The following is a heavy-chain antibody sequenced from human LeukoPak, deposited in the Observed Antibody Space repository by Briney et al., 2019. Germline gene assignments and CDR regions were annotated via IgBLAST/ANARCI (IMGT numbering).Heavy chain of an antibody. V-gene: IGHV4-59*01. D-gene: IGHD3-10*01. J-gene: IGHJ5*02. CDR3: ARDLGSGFDP. Sequence: SETLSLTCTVSGGSISSYYWSWIRQPPGKGLEWIGYIYYSGSTNYNPSLKSRVTISVDTSKNQFSLKLSSATAADTAVYYCARDLGSGFDPWGQGTLVTVSS. CDR1: GGSISSYY. CDR2: IYYSGST.